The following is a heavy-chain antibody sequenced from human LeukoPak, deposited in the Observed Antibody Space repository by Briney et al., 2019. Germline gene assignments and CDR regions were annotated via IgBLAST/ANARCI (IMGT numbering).Heavy chain of an antibody. CDR2: IYTSGST. V-gene: IGHV4-4*07. CDR1: GGSISSYY. D-gene: IGHD3-22*01. CDR3: ARDRSMIGLDY. J-gene: IGHJ4*02. Sequence: SETLSLTCTVSGGSISSYYWSWIRQPAGKGLEWIGRIYTSGSTNYNPSLKSRVTISVDTSKNQFYLKLSSVTAADTAVYYCARDRSMIGLDYWGQGTLVTVSS.